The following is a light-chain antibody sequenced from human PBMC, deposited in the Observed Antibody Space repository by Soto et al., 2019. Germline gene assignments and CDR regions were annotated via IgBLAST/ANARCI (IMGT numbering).Light chain of an antibody. Sequence: EIVMTQSPVTLSVSPGESATIFCRASERISTNLAWYQQRPGQAPRLLIYSESTRATGVPARFSGSGSATEFTLTISSLQPEDFATYYCQLYGNWLTWTFGQGTRVEIK. CDR1: ERISTN. J-gene: IGKJ1*01. V-gene: IGKV3-15*01. CDR3: QLYGNWLTWT. CDR2: SES.